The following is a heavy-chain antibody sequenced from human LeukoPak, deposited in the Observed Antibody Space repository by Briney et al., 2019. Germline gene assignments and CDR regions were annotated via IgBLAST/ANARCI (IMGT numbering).Heavy chain of an antibody. J-gene: IGHJ6*02. CDR3: ARDQDGMDV. CDR2: INHSGGT. CDR1: GGSFSGYY. Sequence: SETLSLTCAVYGGSFSGYYWSWIRQPPGKGLEWIGEINHSGGTNYNPSLKSRVTISVDTSKNQFSLQLNSVTPEDTAVYYCARDQDGMDVWGQGTTVTVSS. V-gene: IGHV4-34*01.